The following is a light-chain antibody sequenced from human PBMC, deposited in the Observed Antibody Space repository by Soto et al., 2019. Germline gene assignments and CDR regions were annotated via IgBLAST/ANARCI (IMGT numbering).Light chain of an antibody. CDR1: QSVLYSSNNKNY. CDR3: QHYYKTPPT. V-gene: IGKV4-1*01. Sequence: DIVMTQSPDSLAVSLGERATINCKSSQSVLYSSNNKNYLSWYQQRPGQPPKLLIYWASTRESGVPDRFSGSGSGTDFTLTISSLQAEDVAVSYCQHYYKTPPTFGGGTKVDIK. CDR2: WAS. J-gene: IGKJ4*01.